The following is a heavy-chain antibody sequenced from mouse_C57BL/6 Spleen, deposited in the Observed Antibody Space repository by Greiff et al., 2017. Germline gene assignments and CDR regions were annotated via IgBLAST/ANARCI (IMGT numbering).Heavy chain of an antibody. CDR2: ISSGGSYT. V-gene: IGHV5-6*01. J-gene: IGHJ2*01. CDR3: ARQGYYGSSHYFDY. D-gene: IGHD1-1*01. CDR1: GFTFSSYG. Sequence: EVHLVESGGDLVKPGGSLKLSCAASGFTFSSYGMSWVRQTPDKRLEWVATISSGGSYTYYPDSVKGRFTISSDNAKNTLYLQMSSLKSEDTAMYYCARQGYYGSSHYFDYWGQGTTLTVSS.